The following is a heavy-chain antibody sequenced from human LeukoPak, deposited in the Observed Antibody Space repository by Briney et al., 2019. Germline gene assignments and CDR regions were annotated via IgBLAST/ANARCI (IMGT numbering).Heavy chain of an antibody. CDR2: IYYSGST. J-gene: IGHJ6*02. D-gene: IGHD3-3*01. Sequence: SETLSLTCIVSGGSVSSGSYYWSWIRQPPGKGLEWIGYIYYSGSTNYNPSLKSRVTISVDTSKNQFSLKLSSVTAADTAVYYCARCDYDFFGYYGMDVWGQGTTVTVSS. CDR3: ARCDYDFFGYYGMDV. V-gene: IGHV4-61*01. CDR1: GGSVSSGSYY.